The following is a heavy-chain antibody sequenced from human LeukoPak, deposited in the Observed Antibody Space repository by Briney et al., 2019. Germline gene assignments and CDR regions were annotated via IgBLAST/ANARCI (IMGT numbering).Heavy chain of an antibody. CDR2: ISSTGGTI. CDR1: GFTFTDYY. CDR3: ARSRGQGYYYYYYGMDV. J-gene: IGHJ6*04. D-gene: IGHD2-15*01. Sequence: GGSLRLSCAASGFTFTDYYMSWIRQAPGKGLEWVSYISSTGGTIHYADSVKGRFTISRDNAKNSLYLQLNSLRAEDTAVYYCARSRGQGYYYYYYGMDVWGKGTTVTVSS. V-gene: IGHV3-11*01.